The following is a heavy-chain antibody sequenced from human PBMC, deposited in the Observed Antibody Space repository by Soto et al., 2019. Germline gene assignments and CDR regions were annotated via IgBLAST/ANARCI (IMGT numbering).Heavy chain of an antibody. D-gene: IGHD1-26*01. V-gene: IGHV4-61*08. J-gene: IGHJ4*02. Sequence: QVQLQESGPGLVKPSETLSLTCTVSGDSVDTFGYYWSWIRQPPGKGLEWIGYISYSGSTAYNPSLKSRVAILVDTSKNQLSLVLRSVTAADTAFYYCARGKAYSGSYGDHWCQGNLVTVSS. CDR3: ARGKAYSGSYGDH. CDR1: GDSVDTFGYY. CDR2: ISYSGST.